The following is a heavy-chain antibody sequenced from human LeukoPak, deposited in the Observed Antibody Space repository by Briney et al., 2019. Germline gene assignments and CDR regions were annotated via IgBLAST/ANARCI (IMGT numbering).Heavy chain of an antibody. Sequence: GSSVKVSCKASGGTFSSYAISWVRQAPGQGLEWMGRIIPILGIANYAQKFQGRVTITADKSTSTAYMELSSLRSEDTAVYYCARSRITGTTAAVDYWGQGTLVTVSS. CDR1: GGTFSSYA. D-gene: IGHD1-7*01. V-gene: IGHV1-69*04. CDR2: IIPILGIA. J-gene: IGHJ4*02. CDR3: ARSRITGTTAAVDY.